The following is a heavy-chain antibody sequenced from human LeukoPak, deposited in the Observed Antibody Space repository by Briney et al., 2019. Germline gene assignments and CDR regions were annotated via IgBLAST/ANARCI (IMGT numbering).Heavy chain of an antibody. CDR2: ISSNGGNA. Sequence: GGSLRLSCSASGFTFSTYAMHWVRQAPGKGLEYVSAISSNGGNAYYADSAKGRFIISRDNSKNTLYLQMASLRPEDAAVYYCVKDTYSSSWAAFDYWGQGTLVTVSS. CDR1: GFTFSTYA. V-gene: IGHV3-64D*06. CDR3: VKDTYSSSWAAFDY. J-gene: IGHJ4*02. D-gene: IGHD6-13*01.